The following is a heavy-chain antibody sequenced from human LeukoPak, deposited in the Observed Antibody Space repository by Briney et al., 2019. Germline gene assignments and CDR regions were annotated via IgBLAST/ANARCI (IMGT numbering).Heavy chain of an antibody. V-gene: IGHV3-23*01. CDR1: GFSFSSYA. Sequence: GGSLKLSCAASGFSFSSYAMSWVRQAPGKGLEWVSSISGGGDNTYYAESVKGRFTISRDNSRNTLFLQMNSLRAEDTAVFYCAKRSGYTTGWFFDFWGQGTLVTVSS. CDR3: AKRSGYTTGWFFDF. J-gene: IGHJ4*02. D-gene: IGHD6-19*01. CDR2: ISGGGDNT.